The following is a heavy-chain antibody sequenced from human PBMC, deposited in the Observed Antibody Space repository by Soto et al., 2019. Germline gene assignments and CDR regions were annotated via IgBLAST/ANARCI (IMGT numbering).Heavy chain of an antibody. CDR2: INPSGGST. V-gene: IGHV1-46*03. Sequence: GASVKVSCKASGYTFTSYYMHWVRQAPGQGLEWMGIINPSGGSTSYAQKLQGRVTMTRDTSTSTVYMELSSLRSEDTAVYYCARDRGGNWNDSGAFDIWGQGTMVTVSS. J-gene: IGHJ3*02. D-gene: IGHD1-1*01. CDR3: ARDRGGNWNDSGAFDI. CDR1: GYTFTSYY.